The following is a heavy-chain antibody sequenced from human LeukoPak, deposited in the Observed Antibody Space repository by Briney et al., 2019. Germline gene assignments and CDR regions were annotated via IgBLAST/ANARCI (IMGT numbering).Heavy chain of an antibody. CDR3: AKDIGEGGQWAFNY. D-gene: IGHD3-10*01. V-gene: IGHV3-30*18. Sequence: GGSLRLSCAASGFTFRSYGVHWVRQAPGKGLEWVAVISYDGGNKYYADSVKGRFTISRDNSKNTLYLQMNSLRTEDTAVYYCAKDIGEGGQWAFNYWGQGTLVTVSS. CDR1: GFTFRSYG. J-gene: IGHJ4*02. CDR2: ISYDGGNK.